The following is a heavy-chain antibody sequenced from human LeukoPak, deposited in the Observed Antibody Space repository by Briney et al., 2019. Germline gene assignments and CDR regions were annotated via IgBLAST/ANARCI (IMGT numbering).Heavy chain of an antibody. Sequence: MPGGSLRLSCAASGFTFSSYSMNWVRQAPGKGLEWVSSISSSSSYIYYADSVKGRFTISRDNSKNTLYLQMNSLRAEDTAVYYCAKVGSAYYDILTGYYSGGEVDYWGQGTLVTVSS. CDR3: AKVGSAYYDILTGYYSGGEVDY. J-gene: IGHJ4*02. CDR2: ISSSSSYI. V-gene: IGHV3-21*04. CDR1: GFTFSSYS. D-gene: IGHD3-9*01.